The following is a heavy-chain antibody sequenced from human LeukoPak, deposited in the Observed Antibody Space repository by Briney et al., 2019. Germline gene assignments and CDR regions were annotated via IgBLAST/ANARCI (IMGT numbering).Heavy chain of an antibody. CDR2: ISSSSSYI. D-gene: IGHD4-17*01. CDR1: GFTFSSYS. V-gene: IGHV3-21*01. CDR3: AREQTYGDYFDY. J-gene: IGHJ4*02. Sequence: PGGSLRLSCAASGFTFSSYSMNWVRQAPGKGLEWVSSISSSSSYIYYADSVKGRFTISRDNAKNSLYLQMNSLRAEDTAVYYCAREQTYGDYFDYWGQGTLVTVSS.